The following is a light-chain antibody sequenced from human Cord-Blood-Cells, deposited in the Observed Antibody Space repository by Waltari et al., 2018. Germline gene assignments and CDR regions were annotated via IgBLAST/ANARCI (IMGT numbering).Light chain of an antibody. CDR3: RQDYNYPRT. Sequence: AIQMTQSPSSLYASVGDRVTITCRASQGIRNDLGWYQQKPGKAPKLLIYAASSLQSGVPSRFSGSGSGTNFTLTISSLQPEDFATYYCRQDYNYPRTFGQGTKVEIK. V-gene: IGKV1-6*01. CDR2: AAS. CDR1: QGIRND. J-gene: IGKJ1*01.